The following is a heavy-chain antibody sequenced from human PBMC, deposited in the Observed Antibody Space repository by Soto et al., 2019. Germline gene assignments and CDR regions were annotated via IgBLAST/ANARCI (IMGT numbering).Heavy chain of an antibody. CDR1: GFTFSSYS. J-gene: IGHJ6*02. Sequence: EVQLVESGGGLVKAGGSLRLSCAASGFTFSSYSMNWVRQAPGKGLEWVSSISSSSSYIYYADSVKGRFTISRDNAKNSLYLQMNSLRAEDTAVYYCARDRVMPTRNYYYYGMDVWGQGTTVTVSS. CDR3: ARDRVMPTRNYYYYGMDV. D-gene: IGHD3-16*01. V-gene: IGHV3-21*01. CDR2: ISSSSSYI.